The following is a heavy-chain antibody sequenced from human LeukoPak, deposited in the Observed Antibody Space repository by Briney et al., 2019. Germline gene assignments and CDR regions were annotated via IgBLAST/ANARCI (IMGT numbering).Heavy chain of an antibody. D-gene: IGHD6-19*01. CDR1: GFTFSSYG. CDR3: ARSQWPDY. CDR2: IKQDGTEK. V-gene: IGHV3-7*01. Sequence: GGSLRLSCAASGFTFSSYGMSWVRQAPGKGLEWVANIKQDGTEKYYVDSVKGRFTISRDNAKNSLYLQMNSLRAEDTAVYYCARSQWPDYWGQGTLVTVSS. J-gene: IGHJ4*02.